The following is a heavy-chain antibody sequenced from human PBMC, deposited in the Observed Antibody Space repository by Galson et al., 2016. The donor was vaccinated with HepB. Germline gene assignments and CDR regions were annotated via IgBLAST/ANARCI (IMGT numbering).Heavy chain of an antibody. Sequence: SLRLSCAASGFTLTIYGMNWVRQAPGKGLEWVSYISDSGSAILYADSVKGRFTIFRDDAKNSLYLQMSSLRAEDTALYQCARGLVGSGMDVWGQGTTVTVSS. CDR2: ISDSGSAI. CDR1: GFTLTIYG. D-gene: IGHD3-10*01. CDR3: ARGLVGSGMDV. J-gene: IGHJ6*02. V-gene: IGHV3-48*04.